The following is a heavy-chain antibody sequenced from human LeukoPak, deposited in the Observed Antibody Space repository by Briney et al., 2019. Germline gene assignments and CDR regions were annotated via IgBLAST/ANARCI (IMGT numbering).Heavy chain of an antibody. D-gene: IGHD2-21*01. CDR2: FDPEDGET. V-gene: IGHV1-24*01. J-gene: IGHJ4*02. CDR3: ATDYVVIQSGHRGSYYFDY. CDR1: GYTLTELS. Sequence: ASVKVSCKVSGYTLTELSMHWVRQAPGKGLEWMGGFDPEDGETIYAQKFQGRVTMTEDTSTDTAYMELSSLRSEDTAVYYCATDYVVIQSGHRGSYYFDYWGQGTLVTVSS.